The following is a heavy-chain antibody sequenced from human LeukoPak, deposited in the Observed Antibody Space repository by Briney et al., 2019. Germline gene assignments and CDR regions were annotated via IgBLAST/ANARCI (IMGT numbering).Heavy chain of an antibody. V-gene: IGHV3-21*01. D-gene: IGHD6-19*01. CDR3: ARDRAGANAFDI. Sequence: GGSLRLSCAASGFTFSSYSMNWVRQAPGKGLEWVSSISSSSGYIYYADSVKGRFTISRDNAKNSLYLQMNSLRAEDTAVYYCARDRAGANAFDIWGRGTMVTVSS. CDR1: GFTFSSYS. CDR2: ISSSSGYI. J-gene: IGHJ3*02.